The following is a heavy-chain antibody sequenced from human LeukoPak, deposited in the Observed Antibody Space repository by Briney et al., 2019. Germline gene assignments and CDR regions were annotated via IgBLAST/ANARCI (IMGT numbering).Heavy chain of an antibody. D-gene: IGHD3-10*01. CDR1: VGSMSSSNW. CDR3: AVMYKGYDSMDY. J-gene: IGHJ4*02. Sequence: NPSETLSLTCAVCVGSMSSSNWWSWVRQPAGKGLEWIGEIYHSGSTNYNPSLKSRVTISVDKSKNQFSLKLSSVTAADTAVYYCAVMYKGYDSMDYWGQGTLVTVSS. V-gene: IGHV4-4*02. CDR2: IYHSGST.